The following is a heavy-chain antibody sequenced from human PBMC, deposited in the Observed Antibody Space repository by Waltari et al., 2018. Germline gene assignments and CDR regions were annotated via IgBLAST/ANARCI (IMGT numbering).Heavy chain of an antibody. V-gene: IGHV3-48*03. CDR2: VSSSGTSK. CDR1: GFTFSNFE. D-gene: IGHD2-21*01. Sequence: EELLVQSGGGLVQPGGSLTLSCEASGFTFSNFEMSWVRQAPGKGLEWISYVSSSGTSKFYRDSVEGRFTISRDNAKNSLYLQMKNLRAEDTAIYYCARDERPGMGVSWFDSWGQGTPVTVSP. CDR3: ARDERPGMGVSWFDS. J-gene: IGHJ5*01.